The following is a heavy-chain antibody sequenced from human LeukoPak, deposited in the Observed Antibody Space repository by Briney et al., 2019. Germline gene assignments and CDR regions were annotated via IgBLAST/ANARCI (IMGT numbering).Heavy chain of an antibody. Sequence: GGSLRLSCAASGFTFSSYGMHWVRQVPGKGLEWVAFIRYDGSNKYYADSVKGRFTISRDNSKNTLYLQMNSLRAEDTAVYYCAKERDTAMVTIDYWGQGTLVTVSS. J-gene: IGHJ4*02. CDR3: AKERDTAMVTIDY. D-gene: IGHD5-18*01. V-gene: IGHV3-30*02. CDR1: GFTFSSYG. CDR2: IRYDGSNK.